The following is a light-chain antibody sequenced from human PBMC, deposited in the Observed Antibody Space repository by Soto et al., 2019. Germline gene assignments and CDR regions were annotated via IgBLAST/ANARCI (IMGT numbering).Light chain of an antibody. CDR2: GAS. CDR1: QSVKSNY. J-gene: IGKJ1*01. CDR3: QQYDSTPPT. Sequence: PGDRATLSCRASQSVKSNYLAWYQRKPGQAPRLLIYGASNRATDIPYRFSASGSGTDFTLTITRLEAEDFAVYYCQQYDSTPPTFGQGTKVEVK. V-gene: IGKV3-20*01.